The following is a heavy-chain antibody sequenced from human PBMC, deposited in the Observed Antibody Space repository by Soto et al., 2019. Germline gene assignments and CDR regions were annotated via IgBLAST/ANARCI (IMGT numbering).Heavy chain of an antibody. D-gene: IGHD3-22*01. V-gene: IGHV4-30-2*01. Sequence: PSETLSLTCAVSGGSISSGGYSWSWIRQPPGKGLEWIGYIYHSGSTYYNPSLKSRVTILLDRSKNQFSLKLSSVTAADTAVYYCSRLNFDYYDSSGYSRWFDPWGQGTLVTVSS. CDR3: SRLNFDYYDSSGYSRWFDP. J-gene: IGHJ5*02. CDR1: GGSISSGGYS. CDR2: IYHSGST.